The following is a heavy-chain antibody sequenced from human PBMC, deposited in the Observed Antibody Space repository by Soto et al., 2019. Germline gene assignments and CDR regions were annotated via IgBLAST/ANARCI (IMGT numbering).Heavy chain of an antibody. CDR2: VYTATGST. Sequence: ASVKVSCKASGYSLSTHSMHWVLQAPGQSLEWMGWVYTATGSTKYSQNFQGRITITWDTSASTVYMELSSLRSGDTAVYFCARDIHWGSHSWGQGTLVTVSA. V-gene: IGHV1-3*04. J-gene: IGHJ4*02. D-gene: IGHD7-27*01. CDR1: GYSLSTHS. CDR3: ARDIHWGSHS.